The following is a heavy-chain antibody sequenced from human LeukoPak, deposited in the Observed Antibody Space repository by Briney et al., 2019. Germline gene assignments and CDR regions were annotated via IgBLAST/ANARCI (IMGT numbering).Heavy chain of an antibody. D-gene: IGHD6-13*01. V-gene: IGHV3-23*01. Sequence: GGSLRLSCAASGFTFSSYAMTWVRQAPGKGLEWVSGISGSGGGTYYADSVKGRFTISRDNSKNTLYLQMNSLRAEDTAVYYCAKEGAEQQLVRGLDYWGQGTLVTVSS. CDR3: AKEGAEQQLVRGLDY. CDR1: GFTFSSYA. CDR2: ISGSGGGT. J-gene: IGHJ4*02.